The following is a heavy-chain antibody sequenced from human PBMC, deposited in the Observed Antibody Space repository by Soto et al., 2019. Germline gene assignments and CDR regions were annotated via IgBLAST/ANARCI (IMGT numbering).Heavy chain of an antibody. J-gene: IGHJ3*02. D-gene: IGHD2-15*01. CDR2: TYYSGST. V-gene: IGHV4-30-4*01. Sequence: PSETLSLTCIVSGGSISSGDYYWSWIRQPPGKGLEWIGYTYYSGSTYYNPSLKSRVTISVDTSKNQFSLKLSSVTAADTAVYYCARAATGWGNAFDIWGQGTTVTVSS. CDR1: GGSISSGDYY. CDR3: ARAATGWGNAFDI.